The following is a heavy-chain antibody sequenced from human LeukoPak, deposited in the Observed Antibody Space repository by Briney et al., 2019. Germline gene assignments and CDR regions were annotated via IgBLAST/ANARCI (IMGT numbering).Heavy chain of an antibody. Sequence: GWSLRLSCAASGFTFNNYAMNWVRQAPGKGLEWVSSISGGGETTYYADYAKGRFTISRDNSQNTLYLQMNSLRAEDTAVYYCARDYADYVGYFFFDYWGQGTLVTVSS. J-gene: IGHJ4*02. CDR3: ARDYADYVGYFFFDY. CDR2: ISGGGETT. CDR1: GFTFNNYA. V-gene: IGHV3-23*01. D-gene: IGHD4-17*01.